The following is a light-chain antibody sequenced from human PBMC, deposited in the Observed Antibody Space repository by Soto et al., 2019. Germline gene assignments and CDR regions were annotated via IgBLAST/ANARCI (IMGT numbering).Light chain of an antibody. CDR2: EVV. V-gene: IGLV2-11*01. J-gene: IGLJ1*01. CDR1: SNDVGGYHY. CDR3: KSYAGSNTYV. Sequence: QSVLTQPRSVSGSPGQSVTISCTGTSNDVGGYHYVSWYQHHPGKAPRLIIYEVVQRPSGVPDRFSGSKSGNTASLTVSGLQAADEADYFCKSYAGSNTYVFGSGTKVTVL.